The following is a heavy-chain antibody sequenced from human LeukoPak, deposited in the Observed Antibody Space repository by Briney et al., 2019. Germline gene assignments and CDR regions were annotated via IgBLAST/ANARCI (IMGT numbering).Heavy chain of an antibody. CDR1: GGSISSSSYY. Sequence: SETLSLTCTVSGGSISSSSYYRGWIRQPAGKGLEWIGRIYNSGSTNFNPSLKSRVTMSVDTSKNQFSLKMSSVTAADTAVYYCARDGGNGPFDYWGQGTLVTVSS. V-gene: IGHV4-61*02. CDR3: ARDGGNGPFDY. D-gene: IGHD1-1*01. CDR2: IYNSGST. J-gene: IGHJ4*02.